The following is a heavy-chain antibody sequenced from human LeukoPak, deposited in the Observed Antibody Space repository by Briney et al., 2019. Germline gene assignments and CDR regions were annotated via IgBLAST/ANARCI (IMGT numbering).Heavy chain of an antibody. CDR1: GFTFSSFG. Sequence: PGGSLRLSCAASGFTFSSFGMNWVRQAPGKGLEWVSYISISSSTIYYADSVKGRFTISRDNAKNSLYLQMNSLRAEDTAVYYCARDVATLPFDYWGQGTLVTVSS. V-gene: IGHV3-48*01. J-gene: IGHJ4*02. CDR2: ISISSSTI. CDR3: ARDVATLPFDY. D-gene: IGHD5-12*01.